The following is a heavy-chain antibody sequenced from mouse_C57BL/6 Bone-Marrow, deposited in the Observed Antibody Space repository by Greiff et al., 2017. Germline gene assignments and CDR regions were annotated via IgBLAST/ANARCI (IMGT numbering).Heavy chain of an antibody. CDR1: GYTFTSYW. J-gene: IGHJ4*01. V-gene: IGHV1-69*01. D-gene: IGHD2-4*01. Sequence: VQLQQPGAELVMPGASVKLSCKASGYTFTSYWMHWVKQRPGQGLEWIGEIDPSASYTNYNQKFKGKSTLTVDKSSSTAYMQLSSLTSEDSAVYYCARGGITMDYWGQGTSVTGSS. CDR3: ARGGITMDY. CDR2: IDPSASYT.